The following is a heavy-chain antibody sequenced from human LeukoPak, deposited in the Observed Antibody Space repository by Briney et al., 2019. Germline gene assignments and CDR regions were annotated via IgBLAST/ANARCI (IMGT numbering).Heavy chain of an antibody. CDR3: AREDTAMGQPFDP. V-gene: IGHV4-34*01. Sequence: PSETLSLTCADYGGSFSGYYWSWIRQPPGKRLEWIGEINHSGSTNYNPSLKSRVTISVDTSKNQFSLKLSSVTAADTAVYYCAREDTAMGQPFDPWGQGTLVTVSS. D-gene: IGHD5-18*01. CDR1: GGSFSGYY. CDR2: INHSGST. J-gene: IGHJ5*02.